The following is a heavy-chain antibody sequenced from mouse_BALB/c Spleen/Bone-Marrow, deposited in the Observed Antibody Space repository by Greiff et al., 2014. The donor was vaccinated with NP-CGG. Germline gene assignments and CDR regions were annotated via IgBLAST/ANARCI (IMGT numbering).Heavy chain of an antibody. CDR2: IWGDGST. V-gene: IGHV2-6-7*01. Sequence: VQVVESGPGLVAPSQSLSITCTVSGFSLTGYGVNWVRQPPGKGLEWLGMIWGDGSTDYNSVLKSRLNISKDNSKGQVFLKMNSLQTDDTARYYCARSFTTVVATPFDYWGQGTTLTVSS. D-gene: IGHD1-1*01. J-gene: IGHJ2*01. CDR1: GFSLTGYG. CDR3: ARSFTTVVATPFDY.